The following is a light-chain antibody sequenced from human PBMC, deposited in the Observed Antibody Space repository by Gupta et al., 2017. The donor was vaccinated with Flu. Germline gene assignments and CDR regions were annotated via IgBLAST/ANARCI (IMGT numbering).Light chain of an antibody. Sequence: QSVLTPPPSVSEAPRPRVTIPCSGGSDNIGKNAVNWYHQVPGKANKLLIFDDYLLSSGVLDRFAGYKCGTSASLAISGLQADDEGDYYCATWDDTLHGRVFGGGTKLTVL. CDR3: ATWDDTLHGRV. J-gene: IGLJ3*02. CDR2: DDY. V-gene: IGLV1-36*01. CDR1: SDNIGKNA.